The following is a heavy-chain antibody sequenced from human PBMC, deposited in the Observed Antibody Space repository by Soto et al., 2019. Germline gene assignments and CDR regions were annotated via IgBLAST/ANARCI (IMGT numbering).Heavy chain of an antibody. Sequence: PSETLSLTCTVSGGSISSYYWSWIRQPPGKGLEWIGYIYYSGSTNYNPSLKSRVTISVDTSKNQFSLKLSSVTAADTAVYYCTTGKLTGFDYWGQGTLVTVSS. J-gene: IGHJ4*02. CDR3: TTGKLTGFDY. V-gene: IGHV4-59*01. CDR2: IYYSGST. CDR1: GGSISSYY.